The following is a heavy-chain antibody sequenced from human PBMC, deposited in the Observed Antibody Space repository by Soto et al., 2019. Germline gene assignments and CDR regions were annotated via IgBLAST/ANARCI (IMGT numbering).Heavy chain of an antibody. CDR3: ARVGYSSGY. D-gene: IGHD6-19*01. J-gene: IGHJ4*02. Sequence: ETLSLTCTVSGGSISSSSYYWGWIRQPPGKGLEWIGSIYYSGSTYYNPSLKSRVTISVDTSKNQFSLKLSSVTAADTAVYYCARVGYSSGYWGQGTLVTVSS. V-gene: IGHV4-39*01. CDR1: GGSISSSSYY. CDR2: IYYSGST.